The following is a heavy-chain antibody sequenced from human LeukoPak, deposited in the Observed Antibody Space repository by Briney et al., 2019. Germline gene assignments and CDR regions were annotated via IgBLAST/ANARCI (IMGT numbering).Heavy chain of an antibody. CDR3: ARGGIPTGPYYYFYYMDV. D-gene: IGHD3-10*01. CDR1: GFTFSRNV. CDR2: ISYDGNNK. Sequence: GSSLRLSCAASGFTFSRNVVHWVRQAPGKGLEWVALISYDGNNKFYADSVKGRFTISRDNSRNTLYLRMNSLRGEDAAVYSCARGGIPTGPYYYFYYMDVWGKGTAVTVSS. J-gene: IGHJ6*03. V-gene: IGHV3-30*01.